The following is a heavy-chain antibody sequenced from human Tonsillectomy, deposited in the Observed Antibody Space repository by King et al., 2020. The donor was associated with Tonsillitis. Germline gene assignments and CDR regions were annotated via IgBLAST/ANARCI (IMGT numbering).Heavy chain of an antibody. J-gene: IGHJ4*02. Sequence: VQLQQWGAGLLKPSETLSLTCAVYGGSFSGYYWSWIRQPPGKGLEWIGEINHSGSTNYNPSLKSRVTISVDPSKNQFSLKLSSVTAADTAVYYCARREECSSTSCPAGLVHYFDWWGQGTLVTVSS. CDR1: GGSFSGYY. CDR2: INHSGST. CDR3: ARREECSSTSCPAGLVHYFDW. D-gene: IGHD2-2*01. V-gene: IGHV4-34*01.